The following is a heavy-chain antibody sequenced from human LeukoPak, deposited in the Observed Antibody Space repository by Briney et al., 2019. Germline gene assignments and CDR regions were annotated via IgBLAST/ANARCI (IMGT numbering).Heavy chain of an antibody. V-gene: IGHV1-58*01. CDR1: GFTFTSSA. J-gene: IGHJ6*03. Sequence: GTSVKVSCKASGFTFTSSAVQWVRQARGQRLEWIGWIVVGSGNTNYAQKFQERVTITRDMSTSTAYMELSSLRSEDTAVYYCAAQMTSPTYYYYYYMDVWGKGTTVTVSS. CDR3: AAQMTSPTYYYYYYMDV. CDR2: IVVGSGNT.